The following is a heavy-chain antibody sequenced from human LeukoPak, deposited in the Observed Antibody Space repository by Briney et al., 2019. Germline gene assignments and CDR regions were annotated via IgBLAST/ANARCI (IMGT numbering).Heavy chain of an antibody. D-gene: IGHD3-16*01. CDR1: GGTISSGDYY. CDR2: IYYSGST. Sequence: PSETLSLTCTLSGGTISSGDYYRSWIRQPPGKGLEWIGYIYYSGSTYYNPSLKSRVTISVDTSKNQFSLKLSSVTAADTAVYYCARGGGLGAYYFDYWGQGTLVTVSS. J-gene: IGHJ4*02. V-gene: IGHV4-30-4*08. CDR3: ARGGGLGAYYFDY.